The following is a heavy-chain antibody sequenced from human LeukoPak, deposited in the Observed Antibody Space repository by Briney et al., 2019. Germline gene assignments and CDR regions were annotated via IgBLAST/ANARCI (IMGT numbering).Heavy chain of an antibody. CDR3: ARAGYYYGSGSFNTYYYYYMDV. J-gene: IGHJ6*03. CDR2: ISGSGTTI. V-gene: IGHV3-48*04. CDR1: GFTFSSYT. Sequence: GGSLRLSCAASGFTFSSYTMNWVRQAPGKGLEWVSYISGSGTTIYYADSVKGRFTISRDNAKNSVYVQINSLRAEDTALYYCARAGYYYGSGSFNTYYYYYMDVWGKGTTVTVSS. D-gene: IGHD3-10*01.